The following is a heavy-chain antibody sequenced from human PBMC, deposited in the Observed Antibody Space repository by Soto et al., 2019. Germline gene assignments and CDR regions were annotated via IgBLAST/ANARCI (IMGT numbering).Heavy chain of an antibody. J-gene: IGHJ4*02. CDR1: GGSISSSSYY. V-gene: IGHV4-39*02. Sequence: ETLSLTCTVSGGSISSSSYYWGWIRQPPGKGLEWIGSIYYSGSTYYNPSLKSRVTISVDTSKNQFSLKLSSVTAADTAVYYCAREGGGYSSSWTPSVGFDYWGQGTLVTVSS. CDR3: AREGGGYSSSWTPSVGFDY. CDR2: IYYSGST. D-gene: IGHD6-13*01.